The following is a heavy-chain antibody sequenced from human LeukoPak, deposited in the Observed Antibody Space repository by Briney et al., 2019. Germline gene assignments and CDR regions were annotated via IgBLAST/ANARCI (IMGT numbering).Heavy chain of an antibody. CDR3: AELGITMFGGV. J-gene: IGHJ6*04. D-gene: IGHD3-10*02. V-gene: IGHV3-48*03. CDR1: GFTFSSYE. CDR2: ISSSGSTI. Sequence: GGSLRLSCAASGFTFSSYEMNWVRQAPGKGLEWVSYISSSGSTIYYADSVKGRFTISRDNAKNSLYLQMNSLRAEDTAVYYCAELGITMFGGVWGKGTTVTVSS.